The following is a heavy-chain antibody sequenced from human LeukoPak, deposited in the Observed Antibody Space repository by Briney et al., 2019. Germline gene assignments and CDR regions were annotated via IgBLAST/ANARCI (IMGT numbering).Heavy chain of an antibody. CDR3: AELGITMIGGV. Sequence: GGSLRLSCAATGFTFSSYEMSWVRKAPGKGLEWVSYISSSGSTIYYADSVKGRFTISRDNAKNSLYLQMNSLRAEDTAVYYCAELGITMIGGVWGKGTTVTISS. D-gene: IGHD3-10*02. J-gene: IGHJ6*04. V-gene: IGHV3-48*03. CDR2: ISSSGSTI. CDR1: GFTFSSYE.